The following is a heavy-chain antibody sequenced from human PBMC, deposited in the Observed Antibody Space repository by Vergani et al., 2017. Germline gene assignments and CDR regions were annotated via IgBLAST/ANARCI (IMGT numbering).Heavy chain of an antibody. J-gene: IGHJ6*03. CDR2: INAGNGNT. CDR3: AREGLLSGYSGYDSGDYYYYYMDV. CDR1: GYTFTSYA. D-gene: IGHD5-12*01. Sequence: QVQLVQSGAEVKKPGASVKVSCKASGYTFTSYAMHWVRQAPGQRLEWMGWINAGNGNTKYSQKFQGRVTITRDTSASTAYMELSSLRSEDTAVYYCAREGLLSGYSGYDSGDYYYYYMDVWGKGTTVTVSS. V-gene: IGHV1-3*01.